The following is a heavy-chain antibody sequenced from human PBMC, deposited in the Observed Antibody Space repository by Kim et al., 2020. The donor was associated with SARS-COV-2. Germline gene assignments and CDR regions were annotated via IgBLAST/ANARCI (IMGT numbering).Heavy chain of an antibody. CDR1: GGTFSSYA. Sequence: SVKVSCKASGGTFSSYAISWVRQAPGQGLEWMGGIIPIFCTANYAQKFQGRVTITADESTSTAYMELSSLRSEDTAVYYCARAPYGDILGGGYYYYGMDVWGQGTTVTVSS. D-gene: IGHD3-9*01. CDR3: ARAPYGDILGGGYYYYGMDV. V-gene: IGHV1-69*13. CDR2: IIPIFCTA. J-gene: IGHJ6*02.